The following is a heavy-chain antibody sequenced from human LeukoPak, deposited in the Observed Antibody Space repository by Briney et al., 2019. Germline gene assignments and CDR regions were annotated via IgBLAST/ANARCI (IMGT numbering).Heavy chain of an antibody. D-gene: IGHD2-2*01. CDR2: ISYDGSNK. V-gene: IGHV3-30*18. J-gene: IGHJ4*02. CDR1: GFTFSSYG. Sequence: GRSLRLSCAASGFTFSSYGMHWVRQAPGKGLEWVAVISYDGSNKYYADSVKGRFTISRDNSKNTLYLQMNSLRAEDTAVYYCAKERVRYCSSTSCPILDYWGQGTLVTVSS. CDR3: AKERVRYCSSTSCPILDY.